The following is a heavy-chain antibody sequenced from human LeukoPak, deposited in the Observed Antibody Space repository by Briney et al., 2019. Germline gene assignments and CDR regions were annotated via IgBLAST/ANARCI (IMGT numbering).Heavy chain of an antibody. V-gene: IGHV3-48*01. CDR1: GFTFSSYS. CDR3: ARDLTGYARYFDY. D-gene: IGHD3-9*01. Sequence: GGSLRLSCAASGFTFSSYSMNWVRQAPGKGLEWVSYISSSSSTIYYADSVKGRFTISRDNAKSSLYLQMNSLRAEDTAVYYCARDLTGYARYFDYWGQGTLVTVSS. J-gene: IGHJ4*02. CDR2: ISSSSSTI.